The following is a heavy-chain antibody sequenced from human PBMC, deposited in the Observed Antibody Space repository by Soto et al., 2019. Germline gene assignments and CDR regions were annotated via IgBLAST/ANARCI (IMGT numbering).Heavy chain of an antibody. J-gene: IGHJ4*02. Sequence: SVKVSCKASGGTFSSYAISWVRQAPGQGLEWMGGIIPIFGTANYAQKFQGRVTMTRDTSITTAYMELSSLRSEDTAVYYCARSPRNWVFDYWGLGTLVTVSS. CDR2: IIPIFGTA. CDR3: ARSPRNWVFDY. CDR1: GGTFSSYA. D-gene: IGHD7-27*01. V-gene: IGHV1-69*05.